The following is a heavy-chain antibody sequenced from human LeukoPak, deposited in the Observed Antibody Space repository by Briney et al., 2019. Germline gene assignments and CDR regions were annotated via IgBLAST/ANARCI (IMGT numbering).Heavy chain of an antibody. V-gene: IGHV4-59*01. CDR2: IHYSGST. Sequence: SETLSLTCTVSGVSFSSYYWSWIRQPPGKGLEWTGYIHYSGSTNYNPSLKSRVTISVDTSKTQFSLKLSSVTAADTAVYYCAREEVAGSSDYWGQGTLVTVSS. CDR3: AREEVAGSSDY. D-gene: IGHD6-19*01. CDR1: GVSFSSYY. J-gene: IGHJ4*02.